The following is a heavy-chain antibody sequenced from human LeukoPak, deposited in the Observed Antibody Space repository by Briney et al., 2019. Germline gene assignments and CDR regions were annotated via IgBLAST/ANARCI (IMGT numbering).Heavy chain of an antibody. Sequence: KTSETLSLTCTVSGGSISSYYWSWIRQPPGKGLEWIGYIYYSGSTNYNPSLKSRVTISVDTSKNQFSLKLSSVTAADTAVYYCARVRSDYVIDYWGRGTLVTVSS. D-gene: IGHD4-17*01. CDR3: ARVRSDYVIDY. CDR2: IYYSGST. CDR1: GGSISSYY. J-gene: IGHJ4*02. V-gene: IGHV4-59*01.